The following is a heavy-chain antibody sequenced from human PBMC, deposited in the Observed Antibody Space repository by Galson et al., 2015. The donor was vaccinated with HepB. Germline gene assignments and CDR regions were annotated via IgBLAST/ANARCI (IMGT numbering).Heavy chain of an antibody. CDR3: ARDEGYCTNGVCKGGGY. Sequence: SLRLSCAASRFTFSSYAMHWVRQAPGKGLEWVAVISYDGSNKYYADSVKGRFTISRDNSKNTLYLQMNSLRAEDTAVYYCARDEGYCTNGVCKGGGYWGQGTLVTVSS. J-gene: IGHJ4*02. D-gene: IGHD2-8*01. CDR1: RFTFSSYA. CDR2: ISYDGSNK. V-gene: IGHV3-30-3*01.